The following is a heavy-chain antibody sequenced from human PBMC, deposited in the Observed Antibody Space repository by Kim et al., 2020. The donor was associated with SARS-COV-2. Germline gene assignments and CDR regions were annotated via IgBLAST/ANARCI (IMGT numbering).Heavy chain of an antibody. J-gene: IGHJ6*03. CDR2: IYSGGST. CDR1: GFTVSSNY. V-gene: IGHV3-66*01. D-gene: IGHD3-10*01. CDR3: ARGGQVKQHYYYYMDV. Sequence: GGSLRLSCAASGFTVSSNYMSWVRQAPGKGLEWVSVIYSGGSTYYADSVKGRFTISRDNSKNTLYLQMNSLRAEDTAVYYCARGGQVKQHYYYYMDVWGKGTTVTVSS.